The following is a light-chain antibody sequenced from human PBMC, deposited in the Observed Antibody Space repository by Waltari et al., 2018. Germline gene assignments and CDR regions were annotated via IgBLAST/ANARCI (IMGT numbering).Light chain of an antibody. Sequence: DIVMTQSPDSLAVSLGERATINCKSSPSVLYSSNNKNYLAWYQQKPGQPPKLLIYWASTRESGVPDRFSGSGSGTYFTLTISSLQAEDVAVYYCQQYYSTPNTFGQGTKLEIK. CDR3: QQYYSTPNT. V-gene: IGKV4-1*01. CDR2: WAS. J-gene: IGKJ2*01. CDR1: PSVLYSSNNKNY.